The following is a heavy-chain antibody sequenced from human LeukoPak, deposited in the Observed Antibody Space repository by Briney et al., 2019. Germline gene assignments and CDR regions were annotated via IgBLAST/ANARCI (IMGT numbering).Heavy chain of an antibody. CDR3: AKDRFITIFGVATS. Sequence: GGSLRLSCVASGFTFSNYWMSWVRQAPGKGLEWVASIKQDGSEKYYMDSVKGRFTIYRDNAKNSLYLQMNSLRAEDTAVYYCAKDRFITIFGVATSWGQGTLVTVSS. CDR1: GFTFSNYW. CDR2: IKQDGSEK. J-gene: IGHJ4*02. D-gene: IGHD3-3*01. V-gene: IGHV3-7*01.